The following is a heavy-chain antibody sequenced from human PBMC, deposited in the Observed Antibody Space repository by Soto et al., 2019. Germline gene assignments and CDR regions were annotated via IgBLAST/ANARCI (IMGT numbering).Heavy chain of an antibody. CDR1: EFIFSDYV. Sequence: GSLRLSCAASEFIFSDYVMNWVRQAPGKGLEWVSTISGNGDTIHYADSVEGRFTISRDASKNTVFLQMSSLRVEDTAVYYCARYSEPCGGTCKRWFDPWGQGALVTVSS. V-gene: IGHV3-23*01. CDR2: ISGNGDTI. D-gene: IGHD2-15*01. CDR3: ARYSEPCGGTCKRWFDP. J-gene: IGHJ5*02.